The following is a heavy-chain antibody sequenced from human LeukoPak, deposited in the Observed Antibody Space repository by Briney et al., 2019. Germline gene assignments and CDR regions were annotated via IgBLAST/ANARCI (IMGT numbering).Heavy chain of an antibody. V-gene: IGHV4-4*07. D-gene: IGHD2-15*01. CDR2: IYTSGST. Sequence: PSETLSLTCTVSGVSISSYYWSWIRQPAGKGLEWIGRIYTSGSTNYNPSLKSRVTMSVDTSKNQFSLKLSSVTAADTAVYYCARRRVCSGGSCGAFDIWGQGTMVTVSS. J-gene: IGHJ3*02. CDR1: GVSISSYY. CDR3: ARRRVCSGGSCGAFDI.